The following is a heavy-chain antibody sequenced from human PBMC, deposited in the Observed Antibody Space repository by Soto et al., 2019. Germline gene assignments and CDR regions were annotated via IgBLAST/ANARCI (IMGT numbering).Heavy chain of an antibody. V-gene: IGHV3-66*01. CDR2: IDIGGNT. Sequence: ESGGGLVQPGGSLRLSCAASGFSVTNNYMNWVRQAPGKGLEWVSIIDIGGNTYYADSVKDRFTISRDNSRNTLYLHMDILRAEDTAVYYCARGRGSTGYLGREHYFDYWGQGTLVTVSP. CDR1: GFSVTNNY. CDR3: ARGRGSTGYLGREHYFDY. D-gene: IGHD2-2*01. J-gene: IGHJ4*02.